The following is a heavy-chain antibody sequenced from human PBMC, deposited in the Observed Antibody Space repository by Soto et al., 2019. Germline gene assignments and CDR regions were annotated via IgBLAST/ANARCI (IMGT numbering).Heavy chain of an antibody. D-gene: IGHD3-16*01. V-gene: IGHV1-18*01. CDR2: ISGYNGNP. CDR3: ARVHVIGGIITHERGFDF. J-gene: IGHJ4*02. CDR1: GYTFSTYG. Sequence: QVQLVQSGAEVKDSGASVWVSCKASGYTFSTYGVNWVRQAPGQGLEWMGWISGYNGNPKYAQKFQGRVTMTTDSSTTAHMDLRSLRADDTAVYYCARVHVIGGIITHERGFDFWGQGTLVTVSS.